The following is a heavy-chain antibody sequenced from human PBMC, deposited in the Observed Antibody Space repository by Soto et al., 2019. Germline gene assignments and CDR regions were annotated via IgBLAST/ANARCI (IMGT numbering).Heavy chain of an antibody. CDR3: ASAPSYIWIRHSHYAMHF. V-gene: IGHV4-38-2*01. CDR1: GYCISSAYY. CDR2: IYHSGST. D-gene: IGHD1-20*01. Sequence: WGTLSLTCAVSGYCISSAYYWGWVRQPTGKGLEWIGTIYHSGSTYHNPSLRSRGIISGDTSKKQFCLKLSCGGAADTAVYYCASAPSYIWIRHSHYAMHFRGPGTMVTLSS. J-gene: IGHJ6*02.